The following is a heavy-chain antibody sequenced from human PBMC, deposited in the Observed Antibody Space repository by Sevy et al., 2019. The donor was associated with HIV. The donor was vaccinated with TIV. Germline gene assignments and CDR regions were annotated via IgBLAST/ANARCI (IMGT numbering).Heavy chain of an antibody. D-gene: IGHD1-26*01. CDR3: ARIWMGATMGIGDY. J-gene: IGHJ4*02. CDR1: GGSISSSSYY. Sequence: SETVSLTCTVSGGSISSSSYYWGRIRQPPGTGLEWIGSIYYSGSTYYNPSLKSRVTISVDTSKNQFSLKLSSVTAADTAVYYCARIWMGATMGIGDYWGQGTLVTVSS. CDR2: IYYSGST. V-gene: IGHV4-39*01.